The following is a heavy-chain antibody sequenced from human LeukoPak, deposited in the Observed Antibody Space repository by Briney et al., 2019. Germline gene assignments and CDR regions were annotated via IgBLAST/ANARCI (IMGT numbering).Heavy chain of an antibody. D-gene: IGHD5-24*01. V-gene: IGHV4-31*03. CDR2: IYYSGST. J-gene: IGHJ4*02. Sequence: SETLSLTCTVSGGSISSGGYYWSWIRQHPGKGLEWIGYIYYSGSTYYNPSLKSRVTISVDTSKNQFSLKLSSVTAADTAVYYCARESPGMATINGDYFDYWAREPWSPSPQ. CDR1: GGSISSGGYY. CDR3: ARESPGMATINGDYFDY.